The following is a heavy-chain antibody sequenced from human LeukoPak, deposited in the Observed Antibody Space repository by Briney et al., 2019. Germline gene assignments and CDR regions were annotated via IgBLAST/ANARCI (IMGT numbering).Heavy chain of an antibody. V-gene: IGHV3-11*03. CDR1: GFTFSDYY. J-gene: IGHJ4*02. CDR2: ISSSSSYT. D-gene: IGHD1-26*01. Sequence: PGGSLRLSCAAPGFTFSDYYMSWIRQAPGKGLEWVSYISSSSSYTNYADSVKGRFTISRDNAKNSLYLQMNSLRAEDTAVYYCARRPLIVGATHFDYWGQGTLVTVSS. CDR3: ARRPLIVGATHFDY.